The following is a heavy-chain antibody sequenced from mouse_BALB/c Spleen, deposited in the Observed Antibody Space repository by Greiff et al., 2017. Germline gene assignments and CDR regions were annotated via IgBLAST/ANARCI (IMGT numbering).Heavy chain of an antibody. CDR3: TRSLLDAMDY. CDR2: IDPSNSET. J-gene: IGHJ4*01. CDR1: GYTFTSYW. Sequence: QVQLQQSGPELVRPGASVKMSCTASGYTFTSYWMHWVKQRPGQGLEWIGMIDPSNSETRLNQKFKDKATLTVDKSSSTAYMQLSSPTSEDSAVYYCTRSLLDAMDYWGQGTSVTVSS. V-gene: IGHV1S127*01.